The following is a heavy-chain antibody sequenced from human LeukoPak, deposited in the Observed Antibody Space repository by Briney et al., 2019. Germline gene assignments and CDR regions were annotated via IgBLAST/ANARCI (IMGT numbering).Heavy chain of an antibody. CDR1: GLTFNSYA. CDR2: VTGSGSAT. CDR3: AKAMSTVMGGTDY. D-gene: IGHD4-17*01. J-gene: IGHJ4*02. Sequence: GSLRLSCAASGLTFNSYAMSWVRQASGKGLEWVSTVTGSGSATYYADSVKGRFIISRDNSKNTLYLQMNSLRADDTALYYCAKAMSTVMGGTDYWGQGTLVTVSS. V-gene: IGHV3-23*01.